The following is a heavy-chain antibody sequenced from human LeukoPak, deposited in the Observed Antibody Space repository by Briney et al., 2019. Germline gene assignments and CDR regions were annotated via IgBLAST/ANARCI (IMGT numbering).Heavy chain of an antibody. Sequence: ASVKVSCKASGGTFSSYAISWVRQAPGQGLEWMGRIIPILGIANYAQKFQGRVTITADKSTSTAYMELSSLRSEDTAVYYCAREASSGWLYYFDYWGQGTLVTVSS. J-gene: IGHJ4*02. CDR2: IIPILGIA. D-gene: IGHD6-19*01. V-gene: IGHV1-69*04. CDR1: GGTFSSYA. CDR3: AREASSGWLYYFDY.